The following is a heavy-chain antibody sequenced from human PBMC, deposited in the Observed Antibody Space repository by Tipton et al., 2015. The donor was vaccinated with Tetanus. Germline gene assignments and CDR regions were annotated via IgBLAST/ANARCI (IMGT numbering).Heavy chain of an antibody. CDR2: IDYFGST. CDR3: ARTSGYTDSDC. Sequence: TLSLTCTVSGGSISTYHWNWIRQSPGKGLEWIGFIDYFGSTKYNPSLKSRVAMSVDTSKNQLSLRLNSVTSADTAGDYCARTSGYTDSDCGGQATLATGSA. D-gene: IGHD3-3*01. CDR1: GGSISTYH. J-gene: IGHJ1*01. V-gene: IGHV4-59*01.